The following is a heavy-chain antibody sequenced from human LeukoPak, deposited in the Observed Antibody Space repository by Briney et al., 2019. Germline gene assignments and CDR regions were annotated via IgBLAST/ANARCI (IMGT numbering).Heavy chain of an antibody. D-gene: IGHD3-10*01. Sequence: SETLSLTCTISGGSFSSYYWSWIRQPAGKGLEWIGRIYTSGSTNYNSSLKSPVTMSVDTAKNQVSLKLSPVTAADPAVYYWAKRDGSNYFDSWGQGTLVTVSS. CDR3: AKRDGSNYFDS. CDR2: IYTSGST. V-gene: IGHV4-4*07. J-gene: IGHJ4*02. CDR1: GGSFSSYY.